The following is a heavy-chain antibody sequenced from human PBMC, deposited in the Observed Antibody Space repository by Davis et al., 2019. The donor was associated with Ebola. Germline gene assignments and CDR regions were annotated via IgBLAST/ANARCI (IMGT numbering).Heavy chain of an antibody. CDR2: INPNSGDT. CDR3: ARGEYFDWLLYSASDAFDI. V-gene: IGHV1-2*04. D-gene: IGHD3-9*01. CDR1: GYTFTSYG. Sequence: AASVKVSCKASGYTFTSYGISWVRQAPGQGLEWVGWINPNSGDTNYAQKFRGWVTLTRDTSITTAYMELRSLRSDDTAVYYCARGEYFDWLLYSASDAFDIWGQGTMVTVSS. J-gene: IGHJ3*02.